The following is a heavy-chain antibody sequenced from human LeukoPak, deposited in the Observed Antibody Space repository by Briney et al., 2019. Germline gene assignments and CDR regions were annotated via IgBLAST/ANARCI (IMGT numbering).Heavy chain of an antibody. J-gene: IGHJ4*02. Sequence: PSETLSLTCTVSGGSISSSYYYWGWIRQPPGKGLEWIGYIYYSGSTYYNPSLKSRVTISVDTSKNQFSLKLSSVTAADTAVYYCAREDTAMVRSYFDYWGQGTLVTVSS. D-gene: IGHD5-18*01. CDR1: GGSISSSYYY. V-gene: IGHV4-31*03. CDR2: IYYSGST. CDR3: AREDTAMVRSYFDY.